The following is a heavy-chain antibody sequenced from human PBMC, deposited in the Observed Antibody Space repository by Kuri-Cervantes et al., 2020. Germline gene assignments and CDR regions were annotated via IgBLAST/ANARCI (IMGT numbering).Heavy chain of an antibody. CDR1: GFTFDDYA. CDR2: ISWNSGSI. Sequence: GGSLRLSCAASGFTFDDYAMHWVRQAPGKGLEWVSGISWNSGSIGYADSVKGRFTISRDNAKNSLYLQMNSLRAEDTALYYCAKDMYSVAPPVMDVWGKGTTVTVSS. J-gene: IGHJ6*03. CDR3: AKDMYSVAPPVMDV. D-gene: IGHD6-19*01. V-gene: IGHV3-9*01.